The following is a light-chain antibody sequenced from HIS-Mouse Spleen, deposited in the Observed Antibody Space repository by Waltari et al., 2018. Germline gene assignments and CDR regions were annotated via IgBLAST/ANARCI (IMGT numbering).Light chain of an antibody. CDR2: DVS. Sequence: QSALTQPRSVSGSPGQSVTISCTGTSSDVGGYNYVSWYQQHPGKAPNLMIYDVSKRPSGGPDRFSGSKAGNTASLTISGLQAEDEADYYCCSYAGSYPVVFGGGTKLTVL. V-gene: IGLV2-11*01. CDR3: CSYAGSYPVV. CDR1: SSDVGGYNY. J-gene: IGLJ2*01.